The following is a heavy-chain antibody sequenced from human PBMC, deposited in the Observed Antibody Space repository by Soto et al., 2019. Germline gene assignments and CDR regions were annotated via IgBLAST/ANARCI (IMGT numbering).Heavy chain of an antibody. Sequence: SETLSLTCTVSGGSISSYYWSWIRQPPGKGLEWIGYIYYSGSTNYNPSLKSRVTISGDTSKNQFSLKLSSVTAADTAVYYCARGAIKGYCSSTSCQGANAFDTWGQGTXVTVS. CDR3: ARGAIKGYCSSTSCQGANAFDT. CDR2: IYYSGST. V-gene: IGHV4-59*01. D-gene: IGHD2-2*01. J-gene: IGHJ3*02. CDR1: GGSISSYY.